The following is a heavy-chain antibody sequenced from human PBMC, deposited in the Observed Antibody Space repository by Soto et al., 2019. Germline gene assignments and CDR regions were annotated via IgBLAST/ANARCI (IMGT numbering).Heavy chain of an antibody. Sequence: GGSLRLSCAVSGFSFRTYGFHGVRQPPGKGLEWVAVISPKGHSDSVEGRFTISRDNSKDTLYLQMNNLRAEDTAVYYCARDDAFGNENAFDLWGQGTMVTVSS. V-gene: IGHV3-33*01. CDR1: GFSFRTYG. D-gene: IGHD1-1*01. CDR3: ARDDAFGNENAFDL. J-gene: IGHJ3*01. CDR2: ISPK.